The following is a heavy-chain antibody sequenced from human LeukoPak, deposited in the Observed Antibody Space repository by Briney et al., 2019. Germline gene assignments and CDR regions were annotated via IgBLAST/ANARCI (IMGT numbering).Heavy chain of an antibody. V-gene: IGHV3-21*04. J-gene: IGHJ4*02. D-gene: IGHD3-3*01. CDR2: ISSSSSYI. CDR1: GFTFSSYS. CDR3: AKEIYDLWSGYPVGFDY. Sequence: GGSLRLSCAASGFTFSSYSMNWVRQAPGKGLEWVSSISSSSSYIYYADSVKGRFTISRDNAKNSLYLQMNSLRAEDTAVYYCAKEIYDLWSGYPVGFDYWGQGTLVTVSS.